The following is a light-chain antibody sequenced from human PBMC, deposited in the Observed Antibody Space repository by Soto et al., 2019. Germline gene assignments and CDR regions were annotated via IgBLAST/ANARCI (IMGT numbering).Light chain of an antibody. Sequence: VLTPSSCTLSYTHGERATLSCGASQSVSSSLAWYQQKTGQAPRLLISGASSRATGIPDRFSGSGSETDFTLTISRLEPEDFALYYCQQYGGSPITVGQGTRLEIK. CDR2: GAS. CDR3: QQYGGSPIT. V-gene: IGKV3-20*01. J-gene: IGKJ5*01. CDR1: QSVSSS.